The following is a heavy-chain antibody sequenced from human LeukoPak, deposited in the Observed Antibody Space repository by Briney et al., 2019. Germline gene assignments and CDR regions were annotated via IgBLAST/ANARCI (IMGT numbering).Heavy chain of an antibody. CDR1: GYSFTSYW. CDR3: ARDYGDYYFDY. D-gene: IGHD4-17*01. CDR2: IYPGDSRT. V-gene: IGHV5-51*01. Sequence: GASLQISWKGIGYSFTSYWIGWVRALPGKGVEWMGVIYPGDSRTRYNPSFQGQVTISVHRSISTAYLQWSSLKASDTAMYYCARDYGDYYFDYWGQGTLVTVSS. J-gene: IGHJ4*02.